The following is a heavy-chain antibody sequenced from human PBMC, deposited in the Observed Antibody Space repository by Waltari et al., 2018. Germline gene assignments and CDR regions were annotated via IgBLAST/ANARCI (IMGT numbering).Heavy chain of an antibody. CDR1: GFTFNKYW. CDR2: INDDAKEK. D-gene: IGHD3-10*01. V-gene: IGHV3-7*04. CDR3: ARGEEGYGEAYY. Sequence: EVQLVESGGGLVQPGGSLRLSCAASGFTFNKYWMRWVRQAPGKGLGWVANINDDAKEKDHVDSVKGLFTISRDNTKKSLYLQMNSLGVDDTAVYYCARGEEGYGEAYYWGQGTLVTVSS. J-gene: IGHJ4*02.